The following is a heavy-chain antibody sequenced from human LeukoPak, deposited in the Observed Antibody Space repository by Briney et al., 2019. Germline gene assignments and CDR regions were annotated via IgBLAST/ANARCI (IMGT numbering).Heavy chain of an antibody. CDR3: ARDAYSGWYGY. Sequence: PSETLSLTCTVSGGSISSSSYYWGWIRQPPGKGLEWIGSIYTSGSTNYNPSLKSRVTISVDTSKNQFSLKLSSVTAADTAVYYCARDAYSGWYGYWGQGTLVTVSS. CDR2: IYTSGST. J-gene: IGHJ4*02. V-gene: IGHV4-39*07. D-gene: IGHD6-19*01. CDR1: GGSISSSSYY.